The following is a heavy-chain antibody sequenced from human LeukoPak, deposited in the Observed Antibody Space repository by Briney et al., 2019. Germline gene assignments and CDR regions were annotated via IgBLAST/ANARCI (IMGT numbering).Heavy chain of an antibody. Sequence: PGGSLRLSCAASGFSFSSYWMSWVRQAPGKGLEWVANIKQDGSEKYYVDSVKGRFTISRDNAKNSLYLQMNSLRDEDTAVYYCASVQGGAVNYWGQGTLVTVSS. CDR2: IKQDGSEK. V-gene: IGHV3-7*02. D-gene: IGHD6-19*01. CDR1: GFSFSSYW. J-gene: IGHJ4*02. CDR3: ASVQGGAVNY.